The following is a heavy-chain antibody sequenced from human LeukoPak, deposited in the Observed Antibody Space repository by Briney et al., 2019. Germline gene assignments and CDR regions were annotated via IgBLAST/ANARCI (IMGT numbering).Heavy chain of an antibody. CDR1: GFTFDDYG. V-gene: IGHV3-20*04. J-gene: IGHJ6*03. D-gene: IGHD1-26*01. CDR2: INWNGGST. Sequence: GGSLRLSCAASGFTFDDYGMSWVRQAPGKGLEWVSGINWNGGSTGYAHSVKGRFTISRDNAKNSLYLQMNSLRAEDTALYYCARASGGSYYYYYYMDVWGKGTTVTVSS. CDR3: ARASGGSYYYYYYMDV.